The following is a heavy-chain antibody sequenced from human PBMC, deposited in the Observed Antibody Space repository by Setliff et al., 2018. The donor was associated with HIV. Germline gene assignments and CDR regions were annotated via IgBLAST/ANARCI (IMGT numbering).Heavy chain of an antibody. CDR3: ARTRGYCSATSCYALRGPDY. D-gene: IGHD2-2*01. Sequence: PSETLSLTCTVSGGSFSGYYWSWIRQSPGKGLEWIGEINHTGSTNYIPSLKSRLTMSVDTSKNQFSLKLSSVTAADTAVYYCARTRGYCSATSCYALRGPDYWGQGTLVTVSS. V-gene: IGHV4-34*01. CDR2: INHTGST. CDR1: GGSFSGYY. J-gene: IGHJ4*02.